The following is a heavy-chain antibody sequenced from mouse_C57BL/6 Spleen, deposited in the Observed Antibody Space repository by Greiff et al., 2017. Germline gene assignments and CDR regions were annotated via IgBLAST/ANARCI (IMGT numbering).Heavy chain of an antibody. CDR1: GYTFTSYW. Sequence: QVQLQQPGAELVKPGASVKLSCKASGYTFTSYWMQWVKQRPGQGLEWIGEIDPSDSYTNYNQKFKGKATLTVDTSSSTAYMQLSSRTSEDSAVYYCARKGLYYFDYWGQGTTLTVSS. CDR3: ARKGLYYFDY. V-gene: IGHV1-50*01. CDR2: IDPSDSYT. D-gene: IGHD3-3*01. J-gene: IGHJ2*01.